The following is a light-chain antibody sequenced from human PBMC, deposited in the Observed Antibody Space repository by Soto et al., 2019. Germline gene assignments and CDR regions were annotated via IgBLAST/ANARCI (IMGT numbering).Light chain of an antibody. Sequence: EIVLTQSPGTLSLSPGERATLSCRASQSVASSYLAWYQQKPGQAPRLLIYRASIRATGIPDRFSGSGSGTDFTLTISRLEPEDFAVYYCHQYARSPLTVGPGTKVDI. CDR2: RAS. J-gene: IGKJ3*01. CDR1: QSVASSY. V-gene: IGKV3-20*01. CDR3: HQYARSPLT.